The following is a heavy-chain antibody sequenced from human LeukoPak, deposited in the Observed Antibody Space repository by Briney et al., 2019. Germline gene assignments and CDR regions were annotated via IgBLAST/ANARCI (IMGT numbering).Heavy chain of an antibody. Sequence: SETLSLTCTISGGSVSDYYWSWIRQSPGKGLEWIGYIYHTGSTSYSPSLKSRVTISADTSQNQFSLKLSSVTAADTAVYYCARGGDRSFDYWGQGTLVTVSS. V-gene: IGHV4-59*02. D-gene: IGHD3-10*01. CDR2: IYHTGST. CDR1: GGSVSDYY. CDR3: ARGGDRSFDY. J-gene: IGHJ4*02.